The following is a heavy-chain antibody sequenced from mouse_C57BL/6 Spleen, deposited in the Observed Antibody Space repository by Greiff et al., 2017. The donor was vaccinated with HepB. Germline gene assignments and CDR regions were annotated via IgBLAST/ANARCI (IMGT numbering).Heavy chain of an antibody. Sequence: VQLQQSGPELVKPGASVKIPCKASGYTFTDYNMDWVKQSHGKSLEWIGDINPNNGGTIYNQKFKGKATLTVDKSSSTAYMKLRSLTSEDTAVYYCARKVDRGHYFDYWGQGTTLTVSS. J-gene: IGHJ2*01. V-gene: IGHV1-18*01. CDR3: ARKVDRGHYFDY. CDR1: GYTFTDYN. D-gene: IGHD3-2*01. CDR2: INPNNGGT.